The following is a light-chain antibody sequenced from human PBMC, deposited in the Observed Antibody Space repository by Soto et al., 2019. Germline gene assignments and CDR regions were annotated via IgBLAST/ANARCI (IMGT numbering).Light chain of an antibody. V-gene: IGLV2-11*01. CDR3: CSYAGSYTYVR. Sequence: QSALTQPRSVSGSPGQSVTISCTGTTSDVGDYNYVSWYQQHPGKAPKLIVYDVTKRPSGVPDRFSGSKSGNTASLTISGLQADDEADYYCCSYAGSYTYVRFGGGTKLTVL. J-gene: IGLJ2*01. CDR1: TSDVGDYNY. CDR2: DVT.